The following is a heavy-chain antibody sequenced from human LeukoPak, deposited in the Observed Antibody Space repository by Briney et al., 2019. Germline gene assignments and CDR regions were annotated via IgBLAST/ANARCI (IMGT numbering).Heavy chain of an antibody. J-gene: IGHJ6*03. Sequence: PGGSLRLSCAASEFTLRNYWMSWVRQAPGKGLEWVATIKEDGSEKYYVDSVKGRFTISRENAKNSLYLQMNSLRAEDTAVYYCARDGITIFGVVIPLPVPYYMDVWGKGTTVTVSS. CDR1: EFTLRNYW. V-gene: IGHV3-7*01. CDR2: IKEDGSEK. CDR3: ARDGITIFGVVIPLPVPYYMDV. D-gene: IGHD3-3*01.